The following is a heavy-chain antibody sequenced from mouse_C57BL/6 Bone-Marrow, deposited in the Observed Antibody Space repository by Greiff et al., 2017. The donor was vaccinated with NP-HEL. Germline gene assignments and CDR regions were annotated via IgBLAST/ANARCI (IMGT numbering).Heavy chain of an antibody. J-gene: IGHJ3*01. CDR1: GYTFTSYW. V-gene: IGHV1-7*01. Sequence: QVQLQQSGAELAKPGASVKLSCKASGYTFTSYWMHWVKQRPGQGLEWIGYINPSSGYTKYNQKFKDKATLTADKSSSTAYIQLSSLTYEDSAVYYCASYDYDVWFAYWGQGTLVTVSA. CDR2: INPSSGYT. D-gene: IGHD2-4*01. CDR3: ASYDYDVWFAY.